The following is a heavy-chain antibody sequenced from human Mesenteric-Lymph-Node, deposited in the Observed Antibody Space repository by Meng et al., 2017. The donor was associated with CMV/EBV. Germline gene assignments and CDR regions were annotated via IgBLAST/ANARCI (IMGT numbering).Heavy chain of an antibody. D-gene: IGHD3/OR15-3a*01. CDR3: AKAPADSHYYGMDV. Sequence: GGSLRLSCAASGFTFSNYAMNWVRQAPGKGLEWVSGISGSGGSTYYADSVKGRFTISRDNSKNTLYLQMNSLRAEDTAIYYCAKAPADSHYYGMDVWGQGTTVTVSS. CDR2: ISGSGGST. V-gene: IGHV3-23*01. J-gene: IGHJ6*02. CDR1: GFTFSNYA.